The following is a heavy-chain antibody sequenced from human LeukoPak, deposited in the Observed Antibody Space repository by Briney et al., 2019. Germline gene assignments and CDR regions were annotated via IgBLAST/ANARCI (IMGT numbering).Heavy chain of an antibody. J-gene: IGHJ4*02. CDR3: ARVNSYGEIFHFDY. D-gene: IGHD5-18*01. CDR1: GFTFDDYG. CDR2: INWNGGST. V-gene: IGHV3-20*04. Sequence: GGSLRLSCAASGFTFDDYGMSWVRQAPGKGLEWVSGINWNGGSTGYADSVKGRFTISRDNAKNSLYLQMNSLRAEDTALYYCARVNSYGEIFHFDYWGQGTPVTVS.